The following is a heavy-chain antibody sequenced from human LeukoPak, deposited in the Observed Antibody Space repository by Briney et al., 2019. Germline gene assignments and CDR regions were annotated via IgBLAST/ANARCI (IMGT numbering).Heavy chain of an antibody. J-gene: IGHJ4*02. CDR3: ARGRQCDF. CDR1: GFIVSANY. D-gene: IGHD4-11*01. V-gene: IGHV3-53*01. CDR2: IYSGGSP. Sequence: GGSLRLSCAASGFIVSANYMNWVRQAPGKGLEWVSVIYSGGSPFYADSVKGRFTISRDNSKNTVYLQMDSLRVEDTAVYYCARGRQCDFWGQGTLVTVSS.